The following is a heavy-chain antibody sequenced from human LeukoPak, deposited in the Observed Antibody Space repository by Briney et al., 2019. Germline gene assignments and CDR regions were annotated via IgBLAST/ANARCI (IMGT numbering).Heavy chain of an antibody. Sequence: GGSLRLSCAASGFTFSSYSMNWVRQAPGEGLEWVSYISSLSGTIYYADSVKGRFTISRDNAKNSLYLQMDSLRAEDTAVYYCARGQGATVPQVGKNWFDPWGQGTRVIVSS. V-gene: IGHV3-48*01. CDR3: ARGQGATVPQVGKNWFDP. J-gene: IGHJ5*02. CDR2: ISSLSGTI. D-gene: IGHD1-26*01. CDR1: GFTFSSYS.